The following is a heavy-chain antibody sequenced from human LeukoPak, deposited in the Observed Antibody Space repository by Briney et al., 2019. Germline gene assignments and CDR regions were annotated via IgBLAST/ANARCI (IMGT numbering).Heavy chain of an antibody. CDR2: IYYSGSA. Sequence: SETLSLTCNVSGGSISSSTYYWAWIRQPPEKGLEWIGIIYYSGSAYYNPSLKTRVSISIDTSKNHFSLKLSSVTAADTAMYYCARETGSGRGCNWFDPWGQGTLVTVSS. CDR3: ARETGSGRGCNWFDP. V-gene: IGHV4-39*07. CDR1: GGSISSSTYY. D-gene: IGHD1-1*01. J-gene: IGHJ5*02.